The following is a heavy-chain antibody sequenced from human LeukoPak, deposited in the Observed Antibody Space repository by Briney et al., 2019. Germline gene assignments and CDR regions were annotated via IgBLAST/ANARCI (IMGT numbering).Heavy chain of an antibody. J-gene: IGHJ4*02. CDR1: GFTFSNYW. Sequence: GGSLRLSCAASGFTFSNYWIHWVRQAPGKGLEWVSAISGSGGSTYYADSVKGRFTISRDNSKNTLYLQMNSLRAEDTAVYYCAKEDLVGAAYFDYWGQGTLVTVSS. CDR2: ISGSGGST. V-gene: IGHV3-23*01. CDR3: AKEDLVGAAYFDY. D-gene: IGHD1-26*01.